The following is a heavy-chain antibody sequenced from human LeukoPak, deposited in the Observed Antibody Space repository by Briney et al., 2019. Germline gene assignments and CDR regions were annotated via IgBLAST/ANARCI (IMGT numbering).Heavy chain of an antibody. V-gene: IGHV3-23*01. Sequence: GGSLRLSCAASGFTFSSYAMSWVRQAPGKGLEWVSAISGSGGSTYYADSVKGRFTISRDNSKNTLYQQMNSLRAEDTAVYYCAKAPRPAVAGAYFDYWGQGTLVTVSS. CDR1: GFTFSSYA. J-gene: IGHJ4*02. D-gene: IGHD6-19*01. CDR3: AKAPRPAVAGAYFDY. CDR2: ISGSGGST.